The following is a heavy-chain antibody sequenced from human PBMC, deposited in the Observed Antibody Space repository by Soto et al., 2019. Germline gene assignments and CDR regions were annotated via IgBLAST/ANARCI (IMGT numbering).Heavy chain of an antibody. J-gene: IGHJ4*02. CDR2: IYHSGST. CDR3: ARTVENSGYDLFYFDY. D-gene: IGHD5-12*01. Sequence: SETLSLTCTVSGGSISSYYWSWIRQPPGKGLEWIGYIYHSGSTYYNPSLKSRVTISVDRSKNQFSLKLSSVTAADTAVYYCARTVENSGYDLFYFDYWGQGTLVTVSS. CDR1: GGSISSYY. V-gene: IGHV4-59*12.